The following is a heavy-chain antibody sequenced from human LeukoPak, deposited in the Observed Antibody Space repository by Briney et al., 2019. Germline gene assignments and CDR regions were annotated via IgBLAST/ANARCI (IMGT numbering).Heavy chain of an antibody. V-gene: IGHV3-48*01. CDR3: VRDPNALDY. Sequence: GGSLRLSCVASGFRVNSYSMNWVRQAPGKGLEWVSYIRSCGDTIHYSDSVKGRFTISRDDAKNSLYLQMTSLRAEDTAVYYCVRDPNALDYWGQGTLVTVSS. J-gene: IGHJ4*02. CDR1: GFRVNSYS. CDR2: IRSCGDTI.